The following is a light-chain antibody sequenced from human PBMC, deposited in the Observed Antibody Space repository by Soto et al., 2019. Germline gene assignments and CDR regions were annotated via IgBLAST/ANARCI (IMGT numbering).Light chain of an antibody. CDR3: QQYSSYPLT. V-gene: IGKV1-5*03. Sequence: DIQITQSPSTLSTSVGDRVTITCWASQSISSWLAWYQQKVGKAPKLLIYKASTLESGVPSRFSGSGSGTEFTLTISSLQPDDFATYYCQQYSSYPLTFGGGTKVEIK. CDR2: KAS. CDR1: QSISSW. J-gene: IGKJ4*01.